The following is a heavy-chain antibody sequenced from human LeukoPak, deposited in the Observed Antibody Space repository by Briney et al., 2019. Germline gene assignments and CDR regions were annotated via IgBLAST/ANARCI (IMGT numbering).Heavy chain of an antibody. CDR3: ARSTRATPDAFDI. V-gene: IGHV4-30-2*01. CDR2: IYHSGST. J-gene: IGHJ3*02. Sequence: LRLSCAASGFTFSSYAMSWVRQAPGKGLEWIGYIYHSGSTYYNPSLKSRVTISVDRSKNQFSLKLSSVTAADTAVYYCARSTRATPDAFDIWGQGTMVTVSS. CDR1: GFTFSSYA.